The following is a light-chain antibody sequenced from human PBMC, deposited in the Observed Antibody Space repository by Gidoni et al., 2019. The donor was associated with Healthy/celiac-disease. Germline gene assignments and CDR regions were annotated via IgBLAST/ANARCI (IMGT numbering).Light chain of an antibody. CDR1: SSDVGGYNY. J-gene: IGLJ2*01. CDR3: SSYTSSSNVV. V-gene: IGLV2-14*03. Sequence: QSALTQPASVSGSPGQPITISCPGTSSDVGGYNYVSWYQQHPGKAPKLMIYDVSNRPSGVSNRFSGSKSGNTASLTISGLQAEDEADYYCSSYTSSSNVVFGGGTKLTVL. CDR2: DVS.